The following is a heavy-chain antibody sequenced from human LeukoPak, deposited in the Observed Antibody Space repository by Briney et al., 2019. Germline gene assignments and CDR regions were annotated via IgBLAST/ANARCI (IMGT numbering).Heavy chain of an antibody. CDR1: GYTFTSYD. V-gene: IGHV1-8*03. J-gene: IGHJ6*03. D-gene: IGHD3-3*01. Sequence: ASVKVSCKASGYTFTSYDINWVRQATGQGLEWMGWMNPNSGNTGYAQKFQGRVTITRNTSISTAYMELSSLRSEDTAVYYCARLDYDFWSGGGYMDVWGKGTTVTVSS. CDR3: ARLDYDFWSGGGYMDV. CDR2: MNPNSGNT.